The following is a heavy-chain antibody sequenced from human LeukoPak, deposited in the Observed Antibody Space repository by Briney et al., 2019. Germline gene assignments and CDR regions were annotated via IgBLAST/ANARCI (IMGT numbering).Heavy chain of an antibody. CDR1: GFSFTSYW. CDR3: ASEDDSSSWYY. V-gene: IGHV5-51*01. Sequence: GESLKISCKGSGFSFTSYWIGWVRQMPGKGLGWMGIIYPGDSDTRYSPSFQGQVTISADKSISTAYLQWSSLKASDTAMYYCASEDDSSSWYYWGQGTLVTVSS. CDR2: IYPGDSDT. J-gene: IGHJ4*02. D-gene: IGHD6-13*01.